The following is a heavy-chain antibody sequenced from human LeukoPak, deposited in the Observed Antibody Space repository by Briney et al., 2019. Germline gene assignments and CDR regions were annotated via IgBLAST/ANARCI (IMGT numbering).Heavy chain of an antibody. V-gene: IGHV3-30*04. CDR1: GFTFTNYV. CDR2: ISYDGSNK. J-gene: IGHJ4*02. Sequence: PGRSLRLSCAASGFTFTNYVMHWVRQAPGKGLEWVAVISYDGSNKYYADSVKGRFTISRDNSKNTVYLQMNSLRPEDTAVYYCARELTSTHYFDYWGQGTLVTVSS. CDR3: ARELTSTHYFDY.